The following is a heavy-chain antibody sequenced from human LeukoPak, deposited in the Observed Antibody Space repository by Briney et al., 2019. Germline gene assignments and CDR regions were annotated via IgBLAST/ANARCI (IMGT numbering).Heavy chain of an antibody. Sequence: ASVKVSCKAPGGTFSSYAISWVRQAPGQGLEWMGGIIPIFGTANYAQKFQGRVTITADESTSTAYMELSSLRSEDTAVYYCARKDSGRAFDYWGQGTLVTVSS. CDR1: GGTFSSYA. V-gene: IGHV1-69*13. J-gene: IGHJ4*02. CDR2: IIPIFGTA. CDR3: ARKDSGRAFDY. D-gene: IGHD1-26*01.